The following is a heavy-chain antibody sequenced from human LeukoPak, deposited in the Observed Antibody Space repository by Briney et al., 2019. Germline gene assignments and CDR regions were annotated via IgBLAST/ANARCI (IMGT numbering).Heavy chain of an antibody. Sequence: PGGSLRLSCAASGFTFSNYGMHWVRQAPGKGLEWVAVVSDDGSNTYYVDSVKGRFTISRDNSKNTLYLQMNSLRADDTAVYYCAKDVTEYYYDSSGYMGYFDYWGQGTLVTVSS. V-gene: IGHV3-30*18. CDR2: VSDDGSNT. D-gene: IGHD3-22*01. CDR1: GFTFSNYG. CDR3: AKDVTEYYYDSSGYMGYFDY. J-gene: IGHJ4*02.